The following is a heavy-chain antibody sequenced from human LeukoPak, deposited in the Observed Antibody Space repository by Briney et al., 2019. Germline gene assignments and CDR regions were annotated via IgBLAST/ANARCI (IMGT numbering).Heavy chain of an antibody. J-gene: IGHJ4*02. V-gene: IGHV4-59*01. CDR3: ARVDGWLSLDY. Sequence: SETLSLTCSVPAGSIIRYYWSWIRQPPGKGLEWIWYIYYSGSTNYDPSIKSRVTITVDTSKNQSSLKLSSVTAADTAVYYCARVDGWLSLDYWGQGTLVTVSS. D-gene: IGHD3-9*01. CDR1: AGSIIRYY. CDR2: IYYSGST.